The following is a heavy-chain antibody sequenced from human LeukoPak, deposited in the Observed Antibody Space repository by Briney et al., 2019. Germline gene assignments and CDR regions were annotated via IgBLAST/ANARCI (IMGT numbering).Heavy chain of an antibody. V-gene: IGHV1-2*06. J-gene: IGHJ3*01. D-gene: IGHD6-13*01. CDR2: INPNSCGT. Sequence: ASVKVSCKASGYTFTGYYMHWVRQAPAQGLEWMGRINPNSCGTNYAQKFQGRVTMTRDTSISTAYMELSRLRSDDTAVYYCARDSPHGYSPPFWGQGTMVTVSS. CDR3: ARDSPHGYSPPF. CDR1: GYTFTGYY.